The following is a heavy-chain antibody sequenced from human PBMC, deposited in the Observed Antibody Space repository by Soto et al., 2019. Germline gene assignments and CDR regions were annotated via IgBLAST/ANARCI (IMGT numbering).Heavy chain of an antibody. V-gene: IGHV4-59*01. CDR3: ARLARSWAHDAFDI. J-gene: IGHJ3*02. Sequence: PLETLSLTCTVSGGSISSYYWSWIRQPPGKGLEWIGYVYYSGSTNYNPSLKSRVTISVDTSKNQFSLKLSSVTAADTAVYYCARLARSWAHDAFDIWGQGTMVT. CDR2: VYYSGST. D-gene: IGHD6-13*01. CDR1: GGSISSYY.